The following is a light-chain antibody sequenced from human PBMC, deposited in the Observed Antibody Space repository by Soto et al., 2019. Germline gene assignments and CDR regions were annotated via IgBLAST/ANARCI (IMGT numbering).Light chain of an antibody. Sequence: EIVLTQSPATVPLSSGERATLTXRASQSFSFSYLAWYQQKPGXAPRXXXSCXSTRATGSPARLSGSGSGTDFTLTISSLQPEDFSTYYCQQVNSVPSTVGQGTRLEIK. CDR2: CXS. CDR3: QQVNSVPST. J-gene: IGKJ5*01. CDR1: QSFSFSY. V-gene: IGKV3D-7*01.